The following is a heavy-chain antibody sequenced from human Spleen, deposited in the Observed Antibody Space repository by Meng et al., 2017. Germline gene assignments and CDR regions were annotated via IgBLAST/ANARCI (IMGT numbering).Heavy chain of an antibody. CDR2: INPNTGGT. D-gene: IGHD5-12*01. J-gene: IGHJ4*02. CDR3: ARIYSGYDSHGTMVDY. V-gene: IGHV1-2*06. CDR1: GYTFTGYD. Sequence: QVQLGQAGAEVKKPGASVKVSCKASGYTFTGYDIHWVRQAPGQGLEWMGRINPNTGGTNYAQKFQGRVTMTRDTSISTAYMELSNLRSDDTAVYYCARIYSGYDSHGTMVDYWGQGTLVTVSS.